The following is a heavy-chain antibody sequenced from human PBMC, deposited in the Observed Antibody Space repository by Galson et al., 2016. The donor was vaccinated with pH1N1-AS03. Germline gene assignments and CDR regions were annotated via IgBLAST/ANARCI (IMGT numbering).Heavy chain of an antibody. V-gene: IGHV1-8*03. D-gene: IGHD2-15*01. CDR2: MSPDSGNT. J-gene: IGHJ5*02. CDR1: GYTFTTYD. CDR3: ARGVVDCSGPACSGTLRFDP. Sequence: SVKVSCKASGYTFTTYDINWVRQAPGQGLEWMGWMSPDSGNTGYAPSFQGRVTITRDTSISTAYMERSSLRSEDTAVYYCARGVVDCSGPACSGTLRFDPWGQGTLVTVSS.